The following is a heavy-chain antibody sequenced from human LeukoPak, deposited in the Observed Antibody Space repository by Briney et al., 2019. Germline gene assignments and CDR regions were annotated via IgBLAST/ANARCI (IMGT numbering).Heavy chain of an antibody. D-gene: IGHD3-22*01. V-gene: IGHV1-69*01. CDR3: ATYYYDSSGYYFDY. CDR1: GGTFSSYA. Sequence: VASVKVSCKASGGTFSSYAISWARQAPGQGLEWMGGIIPIFGTANYAQKFQGRVTITADESTSTAYMELSSLRSEDTAVYYCATYYYDSSGYYFDYWGQGTLVTVSS. CDR2: IIPIFGTA. J-gene: IGHJ4*02.